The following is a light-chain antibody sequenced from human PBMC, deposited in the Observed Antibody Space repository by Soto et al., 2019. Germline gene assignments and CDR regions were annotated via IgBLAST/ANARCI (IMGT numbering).Light chain of an antibody. CDR1: QTVRNNY. CDR3: HQYGSSSYT. V-gene: IGKV3-20*01. CDR2: DAS. J-gene: IGKJ2*01. Sequence: EFVLTQSPGTLSLSPGERATLSCRASQTVRNNYLAWYQQKPGQAPRLLIYDASSRATGIPDRFSGGGSGTDFTLTIGRLEPEDFAVYYCHQYGSSSYTFGQGTKVDIK.